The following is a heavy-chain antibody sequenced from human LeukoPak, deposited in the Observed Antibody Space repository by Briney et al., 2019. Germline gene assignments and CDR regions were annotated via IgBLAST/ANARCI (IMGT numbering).Heavy chain of an antibody. CDR3: VTPRSWELSDMAV. Sequence: SETLSLTCTVSGVSISSSNNFWGWIRQPPGKGLEWIGSIHYSGTTYYIPSLKSRVIISVDTSKNEFSLRLTSVTAADTAVYYCVTPRSWELSDMAVWGKGTTVIVSS. D-gene: IGHD1-26*01. CDR1: GVSISSSNNF. CDR2: IHYSGTT. V-gene: IGHV4-39*07. J-gene: IGHJ6*03.